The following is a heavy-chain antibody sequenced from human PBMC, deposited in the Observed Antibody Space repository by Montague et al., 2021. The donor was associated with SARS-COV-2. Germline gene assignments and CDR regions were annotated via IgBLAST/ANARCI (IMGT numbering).Heavy chain of an antibody. CDR3: ARVLGSWYPFDY. CDR1: GFTFSSYG. CDR2: IWYDGSNK. J-gene: IGHJ4*02. Sequence: SPRLSCSASGFTFSSYGMHWVRQAPGKGLEWVAVIWYDGSNKYYADSVKGRFTISRDNSKNTLYLQMNSLRAEDTAVYYCARVLGSWYPFDYWGQGTLVTVSS. V-gene: IGHV3-33*01. D-gene: IGHD6-13*01.